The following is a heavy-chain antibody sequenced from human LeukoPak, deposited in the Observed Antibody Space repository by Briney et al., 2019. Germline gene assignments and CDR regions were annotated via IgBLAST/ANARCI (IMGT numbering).Heavy chain of an antibody. Sequence: PGGSLRLSCAASGFTFSIYAMSWVRQAPGKGLEWVSSISGTSGNTYYADSVKGRFTMSRDNAKNTLYLEMNSLRADDTAVYYCARDARYNIDVWGQGTTVTVSS. CDR2: ISGTSGNT. V-gene: IGHV3-23*01. CDR1: GFTFSIYA. CDR3: ARDARYNIDV. D-gene: IGHD3-9*01. J-gene: IGHJ6*02.